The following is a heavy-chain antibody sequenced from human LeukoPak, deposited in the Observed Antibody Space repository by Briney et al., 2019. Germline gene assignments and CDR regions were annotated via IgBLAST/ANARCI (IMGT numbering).Heavy chain of an antibody. V-gene: IGHV5-51*01. CDR2: IYPGDSGT. CDR1: GYSFTTYW. CDR3: ARVKDLGYGGNSWPDWYFDL. J-gene: IGHJ2*01. Sequence: GESLKISCKGSGYSFTTYWIGWVRQMPGKGLEWMGIIYPGDSGTRYSPSFQGQVTISADKSISTVYLQWISLKASDTAMYYCARVKDLGYGGNSWPDWYFDLWGRGTLVTVSS. D-gene: IGHD4-23*01.